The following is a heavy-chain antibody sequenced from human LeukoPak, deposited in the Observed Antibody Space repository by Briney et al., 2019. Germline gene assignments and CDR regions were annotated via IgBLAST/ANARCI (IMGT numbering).Heavy chain of an antibody. CDR2: IKAKNDGGTT. CDR3: ARDQYYSSSD. CDR1: GFIFSNAW. V-gene: IGHV3-15*01. J-gene: IGHJ4*02. D-gene: IGHD6-19*01. Sequence: PGGSLRLSCAASGFIFSNAWMSWVRQAPGKGLEWVGRIKAKNDGGTTDYAAPVKDRFIIPRDDSKNTLYLQMNSLKTEDTAVYYCARDQYYSSSDWGQGTLVTVSS.